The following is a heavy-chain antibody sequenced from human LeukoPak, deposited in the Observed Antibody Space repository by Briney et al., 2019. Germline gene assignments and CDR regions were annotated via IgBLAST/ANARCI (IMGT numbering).Heavy chain of an antibody. D-gene: IGHD6-13*01. CDR3: AKGSSWSQGYYFDY. CDR1: GFTFSNYA. Sequence: GGSLRLSCAASGFTFSNYAMSWVRQAPGKGLEWVSAISASGGSTYYADSVKGRFTISRDNSKNTLYLQMNSLRAEDTAVYYCAKGSSWSQGYYFDYWGQGTLVTVSS. CDR2: ISASGGST. V-gene: IGHV3-23*01. J-gene: IGHJ4*02.